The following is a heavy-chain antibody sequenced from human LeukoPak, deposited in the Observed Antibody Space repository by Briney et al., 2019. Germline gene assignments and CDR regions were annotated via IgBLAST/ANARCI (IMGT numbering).Heavy chain of an antibody. CDR2: ISAYNGNT. V-gene: IGHV1-18*01. J-gene: IGHJ4*02. CDR1: GYTFTNYG. Sequence: ASVKVSYKASGYTFTNYGISWVRQAPGQGLEWMGWISAYNGNTNYAQKFQGRITMTTETSTSTAYMELRSLRSDDTAVYYCAKLVIDSGKPEDFWGQGTLVTVSS. D-gene: IGHD1-26*01. CDR3: AKLVIDSGKPEDF.